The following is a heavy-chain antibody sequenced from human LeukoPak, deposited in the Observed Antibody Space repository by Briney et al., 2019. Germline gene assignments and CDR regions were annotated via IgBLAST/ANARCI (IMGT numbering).Heavy chain of an antibody. CDR1: GFTFSNAW. J-gene: IGHJ4*02. CDR3: TTGCITIFGVVQPCYFDY. D-gene: IGHD3-3*01. V-gene: IGHV3-15*01. CDR2: IKSKTDGGTT. Sequence: GGSLRLSCAASGFTFSNAWMSWVRQAPGKGLGWVGRIKSKTDGGTTDYAAPVKGRFTISRDDSKNTLYLQMNSLKTEDTAVYYCTTGCITIFGVVQPCYFDYWGQGTLVTVSS.